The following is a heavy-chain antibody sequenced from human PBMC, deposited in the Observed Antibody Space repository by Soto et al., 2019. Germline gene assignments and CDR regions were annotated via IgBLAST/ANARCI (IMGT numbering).Heavy chain of an antibody. D-gene: IGHD2-2*01. J-gene: IGHJ4*02. CDR3: ARVQYCSDTSCSPYGPFDY. CDR2: ISSNGGST. CDR1: GFTFSSYA. Sequence: EVQLVESGGGLVQPGGSLRLSCAASGFTFSSYAMHWVRQAPGKGLEYVSAISSNGGSTYYANSVKGRFSISRDNSKNTLYLQMGSLRAEDMAVYYCARVQYCSDTSCSPYGPFDYWGQGNLVTVSS. V-gene: IGHV3-64*01.